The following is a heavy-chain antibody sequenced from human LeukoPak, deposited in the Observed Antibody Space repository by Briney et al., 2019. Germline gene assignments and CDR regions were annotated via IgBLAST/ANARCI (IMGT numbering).Heavy chain of an antibody. CDR2: IYYSGST. V-gene: IGHV4-59*08. D-gene: IGHD3-22*01. Sequence: SETLSLTCTVSGGSISSSYWSWIRQPPGKGLEWMAYIYYSGSTNYNPSLKSRIIISVDTSKNQFSLRLSSVTASDTAVYYCARQGVGVVADLGYFDSWGQGNLVTVSS. CDR3: ARQGVGVVADLGYFDS. J-gene: IGHJ4*02. CDR1: GGSISSSY.